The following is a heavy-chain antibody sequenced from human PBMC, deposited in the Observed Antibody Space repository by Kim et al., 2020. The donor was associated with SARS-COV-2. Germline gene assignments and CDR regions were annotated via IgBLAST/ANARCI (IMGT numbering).Heavy chain of an antibody. CDR2: IYYSGST. CDR1: GGSISSGGYY. D-gene: IGHD3-10*01. J-gene: IGHJ4*02. Sequence: SETLSLTCTVSGGSISSGGYYWSWIRQHPGKGLEWIGYIYYSGSTYYNPSLKSRVTISVDTSKNQFSLKLSSVTAADTAVYYCARLVFVPMVGSSIDYWGQGTLVTVSS. V-gene: IGHV4-31*03. CDR3: ARLVFVPMVGSSIDY.